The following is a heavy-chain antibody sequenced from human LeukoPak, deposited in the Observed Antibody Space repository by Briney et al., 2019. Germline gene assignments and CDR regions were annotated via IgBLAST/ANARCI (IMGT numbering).Heavy chain of an antibody. D-gene: IGHD3-3*01. CDR1: GGSISSGSYY. V-gene: IGHV4-61*02. J-gene: IGHJ6*03. Sequence: SETLSLTCTVSGGSISSGSYYWSWIRQPAGKGLEWIGRIYTSGSTNYNPSLKSRVTISVDTSKNQFSLKLSSVTAADTAVYYCARTYYDFWSGYYSYYYYYMDVWGKGTTVTVSS. CDR3: ARTYYDFWSGYYSYYYYYMDV. CDR2: IYTSGST.